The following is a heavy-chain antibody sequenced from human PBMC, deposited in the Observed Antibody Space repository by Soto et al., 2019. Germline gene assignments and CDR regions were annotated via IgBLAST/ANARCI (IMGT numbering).Heavy chain of an antibody. CDR2: INQDGSQK. J-gene: IGHJ1*01. V-gene: IGHV3-7*01. Sequence: EVQLVESGGGLVQPGGSLRISCAASGFRFTNSGMSWVRQAPGKGLGWVANINQDGSQKYYVDSVKGRFTISRDNAKSSLYLQMNSLRAEDTAVYYCATWADAVDEDQFQPGGQGTLFRVSS. CDR1: GFRFTNSG. CDR3: ATWADAVDEDQFQP. D-gene: IGHD2-2*01.